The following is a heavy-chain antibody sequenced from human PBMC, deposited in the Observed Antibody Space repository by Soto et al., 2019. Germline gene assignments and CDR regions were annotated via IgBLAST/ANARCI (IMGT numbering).Heavy chain of an antibody. CDR3: ATLRTNVAATMTAFDD. V-gene: IGHV4-31*03. D-gene: IGHD5-12*01. CDR2: MYYIGTT. J-gene: IGHJ4*02. CDR1: GGSISSPNYY. Sequence: PSETLSLTCTVSGGSISSPNYYWNWIRQHPGKGLEWIGYMYYIGTTYYNPSLKSRVTMSIGTSKNQFSLKLSSVTAADTAVYYCATLRTNVAATMTAFDDWGQGALVTVS.